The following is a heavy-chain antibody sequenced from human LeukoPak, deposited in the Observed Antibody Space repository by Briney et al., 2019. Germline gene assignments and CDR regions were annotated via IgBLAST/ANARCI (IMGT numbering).Heavy chain of an antibody. D-gene: IGHD6-13*01. CDR2: IYTSGST. J-gene: IGHJ4*02. V-gene: IGHV4-4*07. Sequence: SETLSLTCTVSGGSISSYYGSWIRQPAGKGLEWIGRIYTSGSTNYNPSLKSRVTMSVDTSKNQFSLKLSSVTAADTAVYYCARGVGSSWYRGAYYFDYWGQGTLVTVSS. CDR3: ARGVGSSWYRGAYYFDY. CDR1: GGSISSYY.